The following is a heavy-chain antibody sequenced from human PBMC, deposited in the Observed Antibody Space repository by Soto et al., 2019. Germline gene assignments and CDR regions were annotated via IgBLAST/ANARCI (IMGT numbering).Heavy chain of an antibody. CDR1: GFTFSRYA. J-gene: IGHJ3*02. Sequence: EVQLLASGGGLVQPGGSLILSCAASGFTFSRYAMSWVRRAPGKGMEWGAAISGSGGSTYYADSVKGRFTISRDNSKNTRYLQMNRVRAEDTAVYYCPKVHAHNCSSTRRLCDAFDIWGQGTMVTVSS. CDR3: PKVHAHNCSSTRRLCDAFDI. V-gene: IGHV3-23*01. CDR2: ISGSGGST. D-gene: IGHD2-2*01.